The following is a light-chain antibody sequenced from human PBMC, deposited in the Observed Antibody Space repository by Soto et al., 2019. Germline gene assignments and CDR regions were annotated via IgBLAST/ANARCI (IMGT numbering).Light chain of an antibody. CDR3: QPYNNWPLT. Sequence: MTQSPSTLSASVGDRVTITCRASQSINSNLAWYQQKPGQTPRLLIYDTSTRATGVPTRFSGSRSGAEFTLTINSLQSEDFAVYYCQPYNNWPLTFGGGTKV. CDR2: DTS. CDR1: QSINSN. V-gene: IGKV3-15*01. J-gene: IGKJ4*01.